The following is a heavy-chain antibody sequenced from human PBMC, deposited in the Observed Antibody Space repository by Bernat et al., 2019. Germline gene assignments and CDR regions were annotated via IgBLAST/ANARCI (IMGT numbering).Heavy chain of an antibody. D-gene: IGHD6-19*01. CDR1: GFTFSSYS. CDR3: ARDRGSSGWYVGPDAFDI. Sequence: EVQLVESGGGLVKPGGSLRLSCAASGFTFSSYSMNWVRQAPGKGLEWVSSISSSSSYIYYADSVKGRFTISRDNAKNSLYLQMNSLRAEDTAVYYCARDRGSSGWYVGPDAFDIWGQGTMVTVSS. V-gene: IGHV3-21*01. J-gene: IGHJ3*02. CDR2: ISSSSSYI.